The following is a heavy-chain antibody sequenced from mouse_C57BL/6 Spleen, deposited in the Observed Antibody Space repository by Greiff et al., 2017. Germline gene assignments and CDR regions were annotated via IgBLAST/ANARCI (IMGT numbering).Heavy chain of an antibody. V-gene: IGHV1-64*01. Sequence: VQLQQSGAELVKPGASVKLSCKASGYTFTSYWMHWVKQRPGQGLEWIGMIHPNSGSTNYNEKFKSKATLTVDKSSSTAYMQLSSLTSEDSAVYYCARDGSSSAWFAYWGQGTLVTVSA. D-gene: IGHD1-1*01. CDR1: GYTFTSYW. J-gene: IGHJ3*01. CDR2: IHPNSGST. CDR3: ARDGSSSAWFAY.